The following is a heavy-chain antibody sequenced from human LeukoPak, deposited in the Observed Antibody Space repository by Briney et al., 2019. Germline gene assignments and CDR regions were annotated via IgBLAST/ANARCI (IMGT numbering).Heavy chain of an antibody. CDR3: SRDEYGSGTPHFDY. Sequence: GGSLRLSCTASGFTFGDYAVSWVRQAPGTGLEWVGFIRVKPYGGTTEYAASVKGRFSISRDDSKSIAYLQMNSLKIEDTAVYYCSRDEYGSGTPHFDYWGQGTLVTVS. V-gene: IGHV3-49*04. D-gene: IGHD3-10*01. CDR1: GFTFGDYA. J-gene: IGHJ4*02. CDR2: IRVKPYGGTT.